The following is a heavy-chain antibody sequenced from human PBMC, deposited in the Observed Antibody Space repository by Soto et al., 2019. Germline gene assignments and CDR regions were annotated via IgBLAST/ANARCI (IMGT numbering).Heavy chain of an antibody. CDR1: GYNFNRYW. D-gene: IGHD6-13*01. CDR2: IYPGDSDT. V-gene: IGHV5-51*03. CDR3: ARSLVNGTYEAFDI. Sequence: EVYLAQSGAEVKKPGESLKISCKGSGYNFNRYWTGWVRQMPGKGLEWMGDIYPGDSDTRYSPSLQGQVTISADKSSSAAYLHWSSLQASDTATYYCARSLVNGTYEAFDIWGQGTMVTVSS. J-gene: IGHJ3*02.